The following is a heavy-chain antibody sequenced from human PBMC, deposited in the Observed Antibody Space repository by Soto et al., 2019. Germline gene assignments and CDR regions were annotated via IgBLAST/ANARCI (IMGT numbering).Heavy chain of an antibody. Sequence: ASLRVSCKTSGYTFTTYRISWVRQAPGQGLEWMGWISAYNGNTKYAQKLQGRVTMTTDTSTSTAYMELRSLRSDDTAVYYCARDLSYGDFDYWGQGTLVTVSS. CDR1: GYTFTTYR. V-gene: IGHV1-18*01. D-gene: IGHD4-17*01. CDR3: ARDLSYGDFDY. CDR2: ISAYNGNT. J-gene: IGHJ4*02.